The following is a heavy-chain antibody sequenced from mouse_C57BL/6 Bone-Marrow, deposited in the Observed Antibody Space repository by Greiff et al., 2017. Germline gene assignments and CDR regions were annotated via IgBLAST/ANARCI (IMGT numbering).Heavy chain of an antibody. D-gene: IGHD1-1*01. CDR1: GYTFTDYY. CDR2: INPYNGGT. CDR3: ARRLRSRDWYFDV. J-gene: IGHJ1*03. V-gene: IGHV1-19*01. Sequence: EVQLQQSGPVLVKPGASVKMSCKASGYTFTDYYMNWVKQSHGKSLEWIGGINPYNGGTSYNQKFKGKATLPVDKSSSTAYMELNSLTSEDSAVYYCARRLRSRDWYFDVWGTGTTVTVSS.